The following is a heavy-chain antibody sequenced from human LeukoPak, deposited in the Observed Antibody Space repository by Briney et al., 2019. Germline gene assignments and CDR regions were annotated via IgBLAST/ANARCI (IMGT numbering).Heavy chain of an antibody. CDR3: AKDGGSGGSCYS. J-gene: IGHJ4*02. Sequence: GGSLRLSCAASGFTFSSYAMHWVRQAPGKGLEWVAVISYDGSNKYYADSVKGRFTISRDNSKNTLYLQMNSLRAEDTAVYYCAKDGGSGGSCYSWGQGTLVTVSS. V-gene: IGHV3-30*04. D-gene: IGHD2-15*01. CDR1: GFTFSSYA. CDR2: ISYDGSNK.